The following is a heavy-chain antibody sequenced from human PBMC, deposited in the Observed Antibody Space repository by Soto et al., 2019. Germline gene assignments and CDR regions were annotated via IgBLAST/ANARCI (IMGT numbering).Heavy chain of an antibody. D-gene: IGHD2-15*01. V-gene: IGHV4-31*03. CDR2: IYYSGRT. CDR3: ARAVGYCSGGSCPYWYFDL. CDR1: GGSISSGGYY. J-gene: IGHJ2*01. Sequence: QVQLQESGPGLVKPSQTLSLTCTVSGGSISSGGYYWSWIRQHPGKGLEWIGYIYYSGRTYYNTSHQSRVAISVDTSKNQFCLKLSSVTAADTAVYYCARAVGYCSGGSCPYWYFDLWGRGTLVTVSS.